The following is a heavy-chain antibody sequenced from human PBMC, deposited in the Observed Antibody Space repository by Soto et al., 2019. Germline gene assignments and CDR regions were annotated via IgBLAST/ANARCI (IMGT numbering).Heavy chain of an antibody. V-gene: IGHV3-30*18. J-gene: IGHJ6*02. D-gene: IGHD2-2*01. CDR2: ISYDGSDK. CDR1: GFTFSNYG. CDR3: AKVTGYCSSSSCRRDYYYYYGMDD. Sequence: AGESRTLSCAAAGFTFSNYGMHWVRQAQDSGLEWVAVISYDGSDKYYADSVKGRLSNSRDNPKNALYLQMNSMRAEDTDVYYCAKVTGYCSSSSCRRDYYYYYGMDDWGQGTTVTVSS.